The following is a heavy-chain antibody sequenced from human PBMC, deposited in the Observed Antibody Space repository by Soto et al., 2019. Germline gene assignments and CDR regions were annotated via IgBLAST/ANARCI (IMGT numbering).Heavy chain of an antibody. CDR2: TYYRSKWYN. CDR3: AKAAHLYYYYGMDV. D-gene: IGHD6-6*01. Sequence: SQTLSLTCAISGDSVSSNSAAWNWIRQSPSRGLEWLGRTYYRSKWYNDYAVPVKSRITINPDTSKNQFSLQLNSVTPEDTAVYYCAKAAHLYYYYGMDVWGQGTTVTVSS. V-gene: IGHV6-1*01. J-gene: IGHJ6*02. CDR1: GDSVSSNSAA.